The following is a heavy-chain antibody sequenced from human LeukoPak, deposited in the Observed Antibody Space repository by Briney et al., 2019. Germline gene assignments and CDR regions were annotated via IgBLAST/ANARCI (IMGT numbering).Heavy chain of an antibody. CDR2: ISHSAST. CDR1: GGSFSGYY. Sequence: PSETLSLTCAVSGGSFSGYYWTWIRQPPGKGLEWIGEISHSASTNYNPSLKSRVTISVEMSKNQFSLKMSSVTAADTAVYYCARGSYYYYYGIDVWGQGTTVIVSS. J-gene: IGHJ6*02. CDR3: ARGSYYYYYGIDV. V-gene: IGHV4-34*01.